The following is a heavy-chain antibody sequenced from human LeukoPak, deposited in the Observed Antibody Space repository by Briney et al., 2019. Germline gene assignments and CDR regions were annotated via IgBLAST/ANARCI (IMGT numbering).Heavy chain of an antibody. Sequence: SETLSLTCTFSGGSISSNTYYWAWIRQPPGKGLEWIGTISYSGSSYYNPSLNSRVTISVDTSKNQFFLNLTSVTATDTALYYRARHGYYYSSGPLFDSWGQGTLVTVSS. J-gene: IGHJ4*02. V-gene: IGHV4-39*01. CDR1: GGSISSNTYY. CDR3: ARHGYYYSSGPLFDS. CDR2: ISYSGSS. D-gene: IGHD3-10*01.